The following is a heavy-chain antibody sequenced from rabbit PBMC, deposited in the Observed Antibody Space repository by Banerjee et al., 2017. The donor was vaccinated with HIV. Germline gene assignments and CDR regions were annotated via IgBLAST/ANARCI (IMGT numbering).Heavy chain of an antibody. CDR3: ARGVYAGSSSGYGYYFTL. J-gene: IGHJ4*01. Sequence: QSLEESGGDLVKPGASLTLTCTASGFSFSSYYMCWVRQAPGKGLEWIACIYAGSSGSTYYASWAKGRFTFSKTSSTTVTLQMTSLTAADTATYFCARGVYAGSSSGYGYYFTLWGPVTLVTVS. CDR1: GFSFSSYY. V-gene: IGHV1S40*01. CDR2: IYAGSSGST. D-gene: IGHD1-1*01.